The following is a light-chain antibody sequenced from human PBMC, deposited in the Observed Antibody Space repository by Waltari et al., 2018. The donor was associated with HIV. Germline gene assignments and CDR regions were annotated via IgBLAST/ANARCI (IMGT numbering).Light chain of an antibody. CDR3: SSYAGSNNWVV. CDR1: SSDVGGYNY. V-gene: IGLV2-8*01. J-gene: IGLJ2*01. Sequence: QSALTQPPSASGSPGQSVTISCTGTSSDVGGYNYISWYQQYPGKAPKLMIYEVNKRPSGVPDRFSGSKSGNTASLTVSGLQAEDEADYYCSSYAGSNNWVVFGGGTKLTVL. CDR2: EVN.